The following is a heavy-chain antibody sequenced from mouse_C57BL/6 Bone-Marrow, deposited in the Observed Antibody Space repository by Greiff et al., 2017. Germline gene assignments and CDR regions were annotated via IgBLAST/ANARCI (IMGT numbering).Heavy chain of an antibody. V-gene: IGHV1-55*01. J-gene: IGHJ1*03. Sequence: QVQLQQPGAELVKPGASVKMSCKASGYTFTSYWITWVKQRPGQGLEWIGDIYPGSGSTNYNEKFTSKATLTVDTSSSTAYMQLSSLPSEDSAVYFCARWDGYHWFFDVWGTGTTVTVSS. CDR3: ARWDGYHWFFDV. CDR1: GYTFTSYW. D-gene: IGHD2-3*01. CDR2: IYPGSGST.